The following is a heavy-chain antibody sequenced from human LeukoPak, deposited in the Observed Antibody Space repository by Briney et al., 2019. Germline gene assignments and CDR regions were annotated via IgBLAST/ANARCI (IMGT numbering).Heavy chain of an antibody. CDR2: ISYDGSNK. CDR3: ARERGSSPGHWFDP. Sequence: PGRSLRLSCAASGFTFSSYAMHWARQAPGKGLEWVAVISYDGSNKYYADSVKGRFTISRDNSKNTLYLQMNSLRAEDTAVYYCARERGSSPGHWFDPWGQGTLVTVSS. J-gene: IGHJ5*02. CDR1: GFTFSSYA. V-gene: IGHV3-30*04. D-gene: IGHD3-10*01.